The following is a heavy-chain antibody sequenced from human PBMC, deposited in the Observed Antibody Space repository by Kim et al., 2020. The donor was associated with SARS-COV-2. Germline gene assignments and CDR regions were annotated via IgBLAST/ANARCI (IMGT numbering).Heavy chain of an antibody. CDR2: INHSGST. Sequence: SETLSLTCAVYGGSFSGYYWSWIRQPPGKGLEWIGEINHSGSTNYNPSLKSRVTISVDTSKNQFSLKLSSVTAADTAVYYCARAAYSSGWYYYYGMDVWG. CDR3: ARAAYSSGWYYYYGMDV. D-gene: IGHD6-19*01. V-gene: IGHV4-34*01. CDR1: GGSFSGYY. J-gene: IGHJ6*01.